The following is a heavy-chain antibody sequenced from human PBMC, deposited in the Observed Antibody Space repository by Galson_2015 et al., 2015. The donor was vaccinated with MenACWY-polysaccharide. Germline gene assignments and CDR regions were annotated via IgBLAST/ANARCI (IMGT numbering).Heavy chain of an antibody. J-gene: IGHJ4*02. CDR3: ARWVSGWFDY. CDR2: IKQDATEK. V-gene: IGHV3-7*01. D-gene: IGHD6-19*01. Sequence: NIKQDATEKYYADSVKGRFTISRDSAKNSLFLQMDSLRAEDTAVYYCARWVSGWFDYWGQGTLVTVST.